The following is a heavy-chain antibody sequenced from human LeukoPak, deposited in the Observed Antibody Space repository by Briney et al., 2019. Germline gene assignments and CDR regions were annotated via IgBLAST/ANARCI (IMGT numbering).Heavy chain of an antibody. CDR3: ARRKTGSPFDY. V-gene: IGHV4-39*07. D-gene: IGHD1-1*01. Sequence: SETLSLTCTVSGGSISSSSYYWGWIRQPPGKGLEWIGSIYYSGSTYYNPSLKSRVTISVDTSKNQFSLKLSSVTAADTAVYYCARRKTGSPFDYWGQGTLVTVSS. J-gene: IGHJ4*02. CDR2: IYYSGST. CDR1: GGSISSSSYY.